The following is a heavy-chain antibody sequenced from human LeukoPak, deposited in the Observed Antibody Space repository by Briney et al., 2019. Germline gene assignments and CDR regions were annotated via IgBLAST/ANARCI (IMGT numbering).Heavy chain of an antibody. J-gene: IGHJ5*02. CDR3: AREVYAGNRLDP. D-gene: IGHD2-8*01. CDR2: ISGNGDST. Sequence: GGSLRLSCAASGFTFSTCAMHWVRQAPGKGLEYVAAISGNGDSTYYANSVKGRFTISRDNSKNTLYLQMGSLRPEGMAVYYRAREVYAGNRLDPWGQGTLVTVSS. V-gene: IGHV3-64*01. CDR1: GFTFSTCA.